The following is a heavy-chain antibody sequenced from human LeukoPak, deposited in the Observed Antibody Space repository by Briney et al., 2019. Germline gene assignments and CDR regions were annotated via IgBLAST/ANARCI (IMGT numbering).Heavy chain of an antibody. CDR3: ARVPGRELRYFDWLLYRDYYFDY. CDR2: ISSSSYI. Sequence: PGGSLRLSCAASGFTFSSYSMNWVRQAPGKGLEWVSSISSSSYIYYADSVKGRFTISRGNAKNSLYLQVNSLRAEDTAVYYCARVPGRELRYFDWLLYRDYYFDYWGQGTLVTVSS. D-gene: IGHD3-9*01. J-gene: IGHJ4*02. V-gene: IGHV3-21*01. CDR1: GFTFSSYS.